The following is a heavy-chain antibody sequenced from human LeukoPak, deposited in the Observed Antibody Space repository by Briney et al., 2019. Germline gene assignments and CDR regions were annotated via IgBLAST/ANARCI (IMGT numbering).Heavy chain of an antibody. V-gene: IGHV1-69*04. CDR3: AREVDSSGYYRPFDY. Sequence: SVKVSCKASGGTFSSYTISWVRQAPGQGLEWMGRIIPILGIANYAQKFQGRVTITADKSTSTAYMELSSLRSEDTAVYYCAREVDSSGYYRPFDYWGQGTLVTVSS. J-gene: IGHJ4*02. CDR2: IIPILGIA. CDR1: GGTFSSYT. D-gene: IGHD3-22*01.